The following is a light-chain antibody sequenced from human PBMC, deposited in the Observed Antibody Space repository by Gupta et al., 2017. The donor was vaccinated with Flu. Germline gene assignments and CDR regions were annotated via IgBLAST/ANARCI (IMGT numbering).Light chain of an antibody. Sequence: DVVMTQSPLSLPVTLGQPASISCRSSQSLVYKNGITYLNWFQQRPGQSPRRLIYEVSNRDSGVPDRFSGSGSGTDFTLKISRVEAEDGGVYYCMRGTHPWTFGQGTXLEI. J-gene: IGKJ2*02. CDR2: EVS. CDR1: QSLVYKNGITY. V-gene: IGKV2-30*01. CDR3: MRGTHPWT.